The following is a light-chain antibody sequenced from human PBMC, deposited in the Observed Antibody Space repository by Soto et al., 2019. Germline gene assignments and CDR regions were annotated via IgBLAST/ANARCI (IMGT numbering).Light chain of an antibody. CDR2: GAS. V-gene: IGKV3-20*01. J-gene: IGKJ2*01. Sequence: EIVLTQSPATLSLSPGERATLSCRASQSVSNYLAWYQQKPGQAPRLLIYGASSRATGIPDRFSGSGSGTDFTLTISRLEPEDFAVYYCQQYGSSLVTFGQGTKLEIK. CDR3: QQYGSSLVT. CDR1: QSVSNY.